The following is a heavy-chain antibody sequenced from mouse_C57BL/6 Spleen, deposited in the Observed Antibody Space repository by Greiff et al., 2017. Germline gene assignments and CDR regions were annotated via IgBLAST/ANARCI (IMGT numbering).Heavy chain of an antibody. D-gene: IGHD2-5*01. CDR3: ARPLSYYSNYGRFAY. V-gene: IGHV1-26*01. CDR1: GYTFTDYY. Sequence: VQLQQSGPELVKPGASVKISCKASGYTFTDYYMNWVKQSHGKSLEWIGEINPNNGGTSYNQKFKGKATLTVNKSSSTAYMELRSLTSEDSAVYYCARPLSYYSNYGRFAYWGQGTLVTVSA. J-gene: IGHJ3*01. CDR2: INPNNGGT.